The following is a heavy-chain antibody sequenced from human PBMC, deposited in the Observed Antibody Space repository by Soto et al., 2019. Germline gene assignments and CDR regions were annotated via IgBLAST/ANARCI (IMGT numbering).Heavy chain of an antibody. CDR3: ARERAYSYGSGSYQGY. Sequence: GESLNISCKGSGYSFTTYLIGWVRQMPGKGLEWMGIIYPGDSDTRYSPSFQGQVTISADKSITTAYLQWSSLKASDTAMYYCARERAYSYGSGSYQGYWGQGTLVTVSS. CDR2: IYPGDSDT. J-gene: IGHJ4*02. CDR1: GYSFTTYL. V-gene: IGHV5-51*01. D-gene: IGHD3-10*01.